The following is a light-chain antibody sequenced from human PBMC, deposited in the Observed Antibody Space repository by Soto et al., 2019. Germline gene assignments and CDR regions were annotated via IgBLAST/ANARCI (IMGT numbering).Light chain of an antibody. V-gene: IGLV2-14*01. CDR1: SSDVGGYNY. CDR3: SSYTSSSIVV. J-gene: IGLJ2*01. CDR2: DVS. Sequence: QSALTQPASVSGSPGQSITISCTGTSSDVGGYNYVSWYQPQPGKAPKLMIYDVSNRPSGVSNRFSGSKSGNTASLTISGLQAEDEADYYFSSYTSSSIVVFGGGTQLTVL.